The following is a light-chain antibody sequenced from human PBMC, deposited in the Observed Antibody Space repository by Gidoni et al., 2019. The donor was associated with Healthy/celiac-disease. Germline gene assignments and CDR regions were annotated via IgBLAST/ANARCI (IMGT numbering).Light chain of an antibody. CDR2: QDS. J-gene: IGLJ1*01. V-gene: IGLV3-1*01. Sequence: SYELTQPPSVSVSPGQTASITCSGDKLGDKYACWYQQTPGQSPELVIYQDSKRPSGIPELFSGSNSGNTATLTISGTQAMDEADYYCQAWDSSTGVFGTGTKVTVL. CDR3: QAWDSSTGV. CDR1: KLGDKY.